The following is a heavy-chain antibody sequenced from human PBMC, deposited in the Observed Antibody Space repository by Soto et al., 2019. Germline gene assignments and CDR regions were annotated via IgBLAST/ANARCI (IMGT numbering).Heavy chain of an antibody. CDR3: AFTYYAFWCGHALDPNDAFDI. CDR2: ISGSGGST. CDR1: GFTFSSYA. J-gene: IGHJ3*02. V-gene: IGHV3-23*01. D-gene: IGHD3-3*01. Sequence: GGSLRLSCAASGFTFSSYAMSWVRQAPGKGLEWVSAISGSGGSTYYADSVEGRFTISRDNSKNTPYLQMNSLSAEVMALYSCAFTYYAFWCGHALDPNDAFDIWGQGTMVTVSS.